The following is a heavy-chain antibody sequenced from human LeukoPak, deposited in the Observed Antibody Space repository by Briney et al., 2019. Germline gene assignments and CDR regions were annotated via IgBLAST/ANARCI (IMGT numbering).Heavy chain of an antibody. CDR2: ISSSSSYI. CDR1: GFTFSSYS. D-gene: IGHD2-15*01. CDR3: ARGQCSGGSCYFDY. Sequence: GGPLRLSCAASGFTFSSYSMNWVRQAPGKGLEWVSSISSSSSYIYYADSVKGRFTISRDNAKNSLYLQMNSLRAEDTAVYYCARGQCSGGSCYFDYRGQGTLVTVSS. V-gene: IGHV3-21*01. J-gene: IGHJ4*02.